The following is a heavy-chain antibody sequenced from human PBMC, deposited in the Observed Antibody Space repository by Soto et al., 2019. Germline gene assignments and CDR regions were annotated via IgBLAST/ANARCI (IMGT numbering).Heavy chain of an antibody. Sequence: SETLSLTCAVSGVFISSGNYWGWIRKPPGKGLERIGSIFHGGNTYYNPSLKSRVTISVDMSKNQFSLKLNSVTAADTAVYYCARAWWYDAFDVWGQGTVVTVSS. V-gene: IGHV4-38-2*01. CDR1: GVFISSGNY. CDR2: IFHGGNT. CDR3: ARAWWYDAFDV. D-gene: IGHD2-15*01. J-gene: IGHJ3*01.